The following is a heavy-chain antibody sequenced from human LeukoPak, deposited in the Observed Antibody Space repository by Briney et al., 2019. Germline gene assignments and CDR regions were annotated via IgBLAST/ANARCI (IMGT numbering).Heavy chain of an antibody. J-gene: IGHJ4*02. CDR1: GFTVSSNY. V-gene: IGHV3-23*01. CDR3: AFTYSSSWYSDY. D-gene: IGHD6-13*01. Sequence: PGGSLRLSCAASGFTVSSNYMSWVRQAPGKGLEWVSAISGSGGSTYYADSVKGRFTISRDNSKNTLYLQMNSLRAEDTAVYYCAFTYSSSWYSDYWGQGTLVTVSS. CDR2: ISGSGGST.